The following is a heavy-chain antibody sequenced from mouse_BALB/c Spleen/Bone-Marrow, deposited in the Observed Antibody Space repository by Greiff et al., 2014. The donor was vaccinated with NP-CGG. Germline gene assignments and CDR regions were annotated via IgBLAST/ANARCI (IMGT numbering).Heavy chain of an antibody. Sequence: DVMLVESGGGLVKPGGSLKLSCAASGFAFSSYDMSWVRQTPVKRLEWVAYISSGGGSNYYPDTVKGRFTISRDSAKNTLYLQMSSLKSEDTAMYYCARHEDGYYDAMDYWGRGTSVTVSS. CDR2: ISSGGGSN. J-gene: IGHJ4*01. D-gene: IGHD2-3*01. CDR1: GFAFSSYD. CDR3: ARHEDGYYDAMDY. V-gene: IGHV5-12-1*01.